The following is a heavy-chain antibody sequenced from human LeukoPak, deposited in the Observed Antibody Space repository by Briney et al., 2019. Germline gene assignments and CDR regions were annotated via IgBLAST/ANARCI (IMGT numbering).Heavy chain of an antibody. Sequence: PGGSLRLSCAASGFTFSDYYMSWIRQAPGKGLEWVSYISSSGSTIYYADSVKGRFTISRDNAKNSLYLQMNSLRAEDTAVYYCARGMLDMVRGVIISGGAFDIWGQGTMVTVSS. J-gene: IGHJ3*02. V-gene: IGHV3-11*01. D-gene: IGHD3-10*01. CDR2: ISSSGSTI. CDR3: ARGMLDMVRGVIISGGAFDI. CDR1: GFTFSDYY.